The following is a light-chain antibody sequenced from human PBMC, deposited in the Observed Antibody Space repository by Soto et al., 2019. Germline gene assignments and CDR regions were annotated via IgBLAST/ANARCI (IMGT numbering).Light chain of an antibody. V-gene: IGLV2-11*01. Sequence: QSALTQPRSVSGSPGQSVTVSCTGTSNDVGGYDSVSWYQQHPGKAPKLMIYDVSKRPSGVPDRFSGSKSANTASLTISGLQTEDEADYYCCSYAGASYICGTGTKVTVL. CDR1: SNDVGGYDS. CDR3: CSYAGASYI. CDR2: DVS. J-gene: IGLJ1*01.